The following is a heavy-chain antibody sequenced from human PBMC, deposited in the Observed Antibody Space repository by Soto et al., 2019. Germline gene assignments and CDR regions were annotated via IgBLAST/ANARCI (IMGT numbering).Heavy chain of an antibody. J-gene: IGHJ4*02. V-gene: IGHV1-46*01. CDR2: INPSDAYT. CDR1: GYTFISYY. Sequence: ASVKVSCKASGYTFISYYIHWVRQAPGQGLEWMGLINPSDAYTTYAQKFQGRVTMTRDTSTTTVYMELSSLKSEDTAVYYCARYDYNGYYFDYWGQGTLVTVSS. D-gene: IGHD4-4*01. CDR3: ARYDYNGYYFDY.